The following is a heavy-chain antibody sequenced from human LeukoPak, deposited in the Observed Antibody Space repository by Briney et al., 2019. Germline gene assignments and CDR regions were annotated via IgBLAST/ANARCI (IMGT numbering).Heavy chain of an antibody. CDR3: ARRKSSWYGYYYMDV. J-gene: IGHJ6*03. V-gene: IGHV4-59*12. CDR2: IYYSGST. D-gene: IGHD6-13*01. Sequence: PSETLSLTCTVSGGPISSYYWSWLRQPPGKGLEWIGYIYYSGSTNYNPSLKSRVTISVDTSKNQFSLKLSSVTAADTAVYYCARRKSSWYGYYYMDVWGKGTTVTVSS. CDR1: GGPISSYY.